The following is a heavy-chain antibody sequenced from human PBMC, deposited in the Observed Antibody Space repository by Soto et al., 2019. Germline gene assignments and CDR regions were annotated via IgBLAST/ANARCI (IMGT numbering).Heavy chain of an antibody. CDR3: ARGGGFAIS. Sequence: EVQLVESGGGLVQPGGSLRLSCAASGFTFSNYWMNWVRQAPGKGLEWVAHIKQDGSEEYYMDSVKGRFTISRDNAKNSLYLQMSSLRAEDTAVYYCARGGGFAISWGQGTLVTVSS. D-gene: IGHD3-3*01. J-gene: IGHJ5*02. CDR1: GFTFSNYW. CDR2: IKQDGSEE. V-gene: IGHV3-7*01.